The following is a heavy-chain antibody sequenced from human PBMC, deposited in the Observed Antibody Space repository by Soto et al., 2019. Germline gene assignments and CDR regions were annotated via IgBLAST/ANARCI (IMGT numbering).Heavy chain of an antibody. CDR2: ISSSSGTI. V-gene: IGHV3-11*01. CDR3: ARGTYRSKTDFDY. J-gene: IGHJ4*02. CDR1: GFTFSDYY. D-gene: IGHD6-13*01. Sequence: QVQLVESGGGLVKPGGSLRLSCAASGFTFSDYYVTWIRQAPGSGLEWVSYISSSSGTISYANSVKGRFTISRDNAQNSLYLQMTSLRAEDTAVYYCARGTYRSKTDFDYWGQGTLVTVSS.